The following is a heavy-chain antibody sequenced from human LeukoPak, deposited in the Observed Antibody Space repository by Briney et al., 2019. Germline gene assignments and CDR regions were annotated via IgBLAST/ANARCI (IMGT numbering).Heavy chain of an antibody. D-gene: IGHD1-26*01. J-gene: IGHJ6*03. CDR3: ARDGVSGSYSYYYYYMDV. V-gene: IGHV4-61*02. CDR1: GVSISGGSYC. CDR2: IYTSGGT. Sequence: PSQTLSLTCTVSGVSISGGSYCCSWIRQPARKGLEWIGRIYTSGGTNYNPSLKSRVTISVDTSKNQFSLKLSSVTAADTAVYYCARDGVSGSYSYYYYYMDVWGKGTTVTISS.